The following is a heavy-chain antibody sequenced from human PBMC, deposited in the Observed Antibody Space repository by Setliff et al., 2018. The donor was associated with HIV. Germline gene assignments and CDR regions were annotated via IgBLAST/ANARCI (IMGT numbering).Heavy chain of an antibody. V-gene: IGHV3-30*04. CDR1: GFTFGSYP. J-gene: IGHJ4*02. Sequence: GGSLRLSCAASGFTFGSYPMHWVRQAPGKGLEWVAVISYGGGLKLYADSVKGRFTISRDFSDNTLYLQMNSLRAEDTAEYYCAKELAASGLGYFDSWGRGILVTVSS. CDR2: ISYGGGLK. CDR3: AKELAASGLGYFDS. D-gene: IGHD3-22*01.